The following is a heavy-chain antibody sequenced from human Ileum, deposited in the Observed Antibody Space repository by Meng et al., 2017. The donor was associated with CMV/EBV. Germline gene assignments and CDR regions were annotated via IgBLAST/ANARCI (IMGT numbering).Heavy chain of an antibody. CDR1: GYTFTSNN. J-gene: IGHJ4*02. Sequence: QVQLVQSGSELKKPGASVKVSCKASGYTFTSNNLIWERQAPGQGPEWMGWINTNTGNPTYARDFTGRFVFSLDTSVSTAYLQISGLKAEDTAVYYCARDGLNERYFDYWGQGTLVTVSS. CDR2: INTNTGNP. V-gene: IGHV7-4-1*02. CDR3: ARDGLNERYFDY.